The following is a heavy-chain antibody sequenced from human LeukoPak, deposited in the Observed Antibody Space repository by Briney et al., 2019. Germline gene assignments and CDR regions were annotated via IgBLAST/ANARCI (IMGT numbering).Heavy chain of an antibody. CDR2: VSSSSGYI. D-gene: IGHD2-2*01. CDR3: ARDPSGSTTS. CDR1: GFTFSSYA. J-gene: IGHJ5*02. Sequence: GGSLRLSCAASGFTFSSYAMSWVRQAPGKGLEWISSVSSSSGYIYYADSVKGRFTISRDNAKNSLYLQMNSLRAEDTAVYYCARDPSGSTTSWGQGTLVTVSS. V-gene: IGHV3-21*01.